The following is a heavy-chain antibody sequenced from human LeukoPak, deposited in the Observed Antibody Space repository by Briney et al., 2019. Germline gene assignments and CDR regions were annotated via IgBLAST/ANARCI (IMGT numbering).Heavy chain of an antibody. CDR1: GGSISSYY. V-gene: IGHV4-59*01. J-gene: IGHJ4*02. CDR3: ARDRLGGYSYVY. CDR2: IYYSGTT. Sequence: SETLSLTCTVSGGSISSYYWSWIRQPPGKGLEWIGYIYYSGTTNYNPSLKSRVTISVDTSKNQFSLKLSSVTAADTAVYYCARDRLGGYSYVYWGQGSLVTVSS. D-gene: IGHD5-12*01.